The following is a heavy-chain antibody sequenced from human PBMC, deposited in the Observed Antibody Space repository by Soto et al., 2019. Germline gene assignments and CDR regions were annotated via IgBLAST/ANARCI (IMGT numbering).Heavy chain of an antibody. CDR2: IKSKTDGGTT. Sequence: GGSLRLSCAASGFTFSNAWMSWVRQAPGKGLEWVGRIKSKTDGGTTDYGAPVKGRFTISREDSKNTLYLQMNSLKTEDTAVYYCTTDLSYCSSTSCFNFDYWGQGTLVTVSS. V-gene: IGHV3-15*01. J-gene: IGHJ4*02. CDR1: GFTFSNAW. D-gene: IGHD2-2*01. CDR3: TTDLSYCSSTSCFNFDY.